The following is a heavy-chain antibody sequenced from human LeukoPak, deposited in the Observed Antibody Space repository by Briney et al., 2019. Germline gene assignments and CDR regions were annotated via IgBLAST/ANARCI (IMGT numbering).Heavy chain of an antibody. J-gene: IGHJ4*02. V-gene: IGHV4-59*01. Sequence: SETLSLTCTVSGGSISSYYWSWLRQPPGKGLEWIGYIYYSGSTNYNPSLKSRVTISVDTSKNQVSLKLSSVTAADTAVYYCARIGGSSDFFDYWGQGTLVTVSS. D-gene: IGHD1-26*01. CDR2: IYYSGST. CDR1: GGSISSYY. CDR3: ARIGGSSDFFDY.